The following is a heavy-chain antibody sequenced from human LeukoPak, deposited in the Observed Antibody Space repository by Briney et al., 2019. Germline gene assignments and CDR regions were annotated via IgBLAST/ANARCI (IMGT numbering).Heavy chain of an antibody. CDR1: GYSISNDYY. V-gene: IGHV4-38-2*02. J-gene: IGHJ3*01. D-gene: IGHD5-12*01. CDR3: ARQVATKGEWAFDV. Sequence: PSETLSLTCTVSGYSISNDYYWGWIRQPPGKGLEWMASIRPDGHTYTNSSLRHQLTISADMSRNEFSLKLNSLTAADTAVYYCARQVATKGEWAFDVWGQGTVVTVSS. CDR2: IRPDGHT.